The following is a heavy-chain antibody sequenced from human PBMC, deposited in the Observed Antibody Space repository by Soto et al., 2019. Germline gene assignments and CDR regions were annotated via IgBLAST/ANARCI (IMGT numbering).Heavy chain of an antibody. V-gene: IGHV4-61*01. CDR2: IYYSGST. CDR1: GGSVSSGSYY. J-gene: IGHJ6*02. D-gene: IGHD3-3*01. Sequence: PSETLSLTCTVSGGSVSSGSYYWSWIRQPPGKGLEWIGYIYYSGSTNYNPSLKSRVTISVDTSRNQFSLKLSSVTAADTAVYYCARGVWSGYYGHLGPNHYGMDVWGQGTTVTVSS. CDR3: ARGVWSGYYGHLGPNHYGMDV.